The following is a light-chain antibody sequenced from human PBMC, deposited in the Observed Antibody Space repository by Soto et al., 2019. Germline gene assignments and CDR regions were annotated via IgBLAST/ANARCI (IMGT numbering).Light chain of an antibody. Sequence: QSVLTQPASVSGSPGQSITISCTGTRSDVGGYNYVSWYQQHPGKAPKLVIHDVARRPSGVSDRFSGSKSGNTAYLTIAGLQAEDEADYYCNSYTDTSLYVFGGGTKLTVL. CDR2: DVA. CDR1: RSDVGGYNY. J-gene: IGLJ1*01. V-gene: IGLV2-14*01. CDR3: NSYTDTSLYV.